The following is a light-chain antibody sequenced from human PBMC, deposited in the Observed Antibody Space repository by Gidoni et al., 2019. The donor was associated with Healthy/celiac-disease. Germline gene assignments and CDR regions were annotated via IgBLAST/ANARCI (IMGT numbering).Light chain of an antibody. V-gene: IGKV2-28*01. Sequence: DIVMTQPPLSLPVTPGEPASISCRSSQSLLHSNGYNYLDWYLQKPGQSPQLLIYLGSNRASGVPDRFSGSGSGTDFTLKISRVEAEDVGVYYCMQALQTPITFXPXTKVDIK. J-gene: IGKJ3*01. CDR2: LGS. CDR1: QSLLHSNGYNY. CDR3: MQALQTPIT.